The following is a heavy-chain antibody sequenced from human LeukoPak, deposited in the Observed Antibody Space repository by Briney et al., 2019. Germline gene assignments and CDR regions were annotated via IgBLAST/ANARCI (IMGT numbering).Heavy chain of an antibody. CDR2: ISGSGGST. CDR1: GFTFSSYA. D-gene: IGHD3-22*01. J-gene: IGHJ4*02. V-gene: IGHV3-23*01. CDR3: AKDPFDYDSSGYYYYFDY. Sequence: GGSLRLSCAASGFTFSSYAMSWVRQAPGKGLEWVSAISGSGGSTYYADSVKGRFTISGDNSKNTLYLQMNSLRAEDTAVYYCAKDPFDYDSSGYYYYFDYWGQGTLVTVSS.